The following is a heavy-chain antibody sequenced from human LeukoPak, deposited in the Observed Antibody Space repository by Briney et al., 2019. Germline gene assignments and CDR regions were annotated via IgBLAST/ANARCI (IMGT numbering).Heavy chain of an antibody. J-gene: IGHJ3*02. CDR2: LSYDGSNK. CDR1: GFTFSNYA. V-gene: IGHV3-30-3*01. Sequence: GSSLRLSCAASGFTFSNYAMHWVRQAPGKGLEWVAVLSYDGSNKYYADSVKGRFTISRDNSKNTLYLQMNSLRAEDTAVYNCARDLYDSSESLFDIWGQGTMVTVSS. D-gene: IGHD3-22*01. CDR3: ARDLYDSSESLFDI.